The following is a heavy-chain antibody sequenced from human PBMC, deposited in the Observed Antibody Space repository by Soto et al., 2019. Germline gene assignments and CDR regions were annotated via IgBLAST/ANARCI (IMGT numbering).Heavy chain of an antibody. J-gene: IGHJ4*02. D-gene: IGHD3-10*01. CDR2: ISSSSTI. CDR1: GFTFSSYS. V-gene: IGHV3-48*01. Sequence: GGSLRLSCVASGFTFSSYSMNWVRQAPGKGLEWVSYISSSSTIYYADSVKGRFTISRDNAKNSLYLQMNSLRAEDTAVYYCARANYYGSPGDFDYWGQGTLVTVSS. CDR3: ARANYYGSPGDFDY.